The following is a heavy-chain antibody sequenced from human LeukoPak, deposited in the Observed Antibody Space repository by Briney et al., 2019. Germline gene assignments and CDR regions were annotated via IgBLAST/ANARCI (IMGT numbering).Heavy chain of an antibody. V-gene: IGHV3-21*01. CDR3: ASGTGYSSGWPTSNWFDP. CDR2: ISSSSSYI. CDR1: GFTFSSYS. J-gene: IGHJ5*02. D-gene: IGHD6-19*01. Sequence: GGSLRLSCAASGFTFSSYSMNWVRQAPGKGLEWVSSISSSSSYIYYADSVKGRFTISRDNAKNSLYLQMNSLRAEDTAVYYCASGTGYSSGWPTSNWFDPWGRGTLVTVSS.